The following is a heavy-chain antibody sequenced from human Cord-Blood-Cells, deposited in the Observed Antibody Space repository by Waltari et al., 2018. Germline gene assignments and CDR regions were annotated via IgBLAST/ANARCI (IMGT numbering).Heavy chain of an antibody. Sequence: QVQLVQSGAEVTKPGSSVKVSCKASGGTFSSYAISWVSLAPGLGLEWMGGIIPIFGTANYAQKYQGRVTITADESTSTAYMELSSLRSEDTAVYYCARDQGGYYYGSGSGTFDYWGQGTLVTVSS. V-gene: IGHV1-69*01. CDR1: GGTFSSYA. D-gene: IGHD3-10*01. CDR3: ARDQGGYYYGSGSGTFDY. J-gene: IGHJ4*02. CDR2: IIPIFGTA.